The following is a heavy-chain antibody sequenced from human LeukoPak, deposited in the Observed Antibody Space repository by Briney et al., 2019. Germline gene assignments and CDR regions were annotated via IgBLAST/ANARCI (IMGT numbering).Heavy chain of an antibody. Sequence: ASVKVSCKASGYTFTSYGISWVRQAPGQGLEWMGWISTYNGNTNYAQKLQGRVTMTTDTSTSTAYMELRSLRSDDTAVYYCAREFPRYCSSIDCQGGAFDFWSQGTMVTVSS. CDR2: ISTYNGNT. J-gene: IGHJ3*01. CDR1: GYTFTSYG. V-gene: IGHV1-18*01. CDR3: AREFPRYCSSIDCQGGAFDF. D-gene: IGHD2-2*01.